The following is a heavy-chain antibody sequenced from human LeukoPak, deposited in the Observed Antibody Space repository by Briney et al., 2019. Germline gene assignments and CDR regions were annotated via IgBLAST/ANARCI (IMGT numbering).Heavy chain of an antibody. CDR2: ISCDGSNK. J-gene: IGHJ4*02. V-gene: IGHV3-30*04. CDR1: GFTFSSYA. Sequence: PGGSLRLSCAASGFTFSSYAMHGVRQAPGKGLEWVAVISCDGSNKYYADSVKGRFTMCRYNSKNTLYMKMNSLRTKDTAVYYCAREGVWFGELQDYFDYWGQGTLVTVSS. D-gene: IGHD3-10*01. CDR3: AREGVWFGELQDYFDY.